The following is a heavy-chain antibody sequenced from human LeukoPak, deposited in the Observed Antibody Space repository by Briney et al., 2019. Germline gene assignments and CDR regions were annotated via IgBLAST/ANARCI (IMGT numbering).Heavy chain of an antibody. V-gene: IGHV4-59*08. CDR3: ARSILGATINPYYLDY. D-gene: IGHD5-12*01. J-gene: IGHJ4*02. CDR2: IHYSGST. Sequence: PSETLSLTCTVSGGSISSYYWSWIRQPPGKGLEWIGFIHYSGSTNYNPSLKSRATISLDTSKNQFSLRLSSVTAADTAVYYCARSILGATINPYYLDYWGQGTLVTVSS. CDR1: GGSISSYY.